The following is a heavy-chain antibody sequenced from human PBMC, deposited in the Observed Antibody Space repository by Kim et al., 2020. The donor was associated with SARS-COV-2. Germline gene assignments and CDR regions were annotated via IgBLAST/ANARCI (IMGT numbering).Heavy chain of an antibody. CDR2: ISGSGGST. J-gene: IGHJ4*02. V-gene: IGHV3-23*01. Sequence: GGSLRLSCAASGFTFSSFAMSWVRQAPGKGLEWVSVISGSGGSTYYADSVKGRFTISRDNSKDTLFLQLNSLRADDTAVYYCAKGHLVVVTAPPNYWGQG. CDR1: GFTFSSFA. CDR3: AKGHLVVVTAPPNY. D-gene: IGHD2-21*02.